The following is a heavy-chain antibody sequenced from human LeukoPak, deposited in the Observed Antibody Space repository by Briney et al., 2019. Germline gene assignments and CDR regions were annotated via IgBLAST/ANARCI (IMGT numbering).Heavy chain of an antibody. V-gene: IGHV4-39*01. CDR2: IYYRGST. CDR3: VRPAEQQLDAYDI. J-gene: IGHJ3*02. Sequence: SETLSLTCTVSGDSISSNSYYWGWIRQPPGKGLEWIGSIYYRGSTYYNPSLKSRVTVSVDTSKNQFSLKLTSVSAADTAVYYCVRPAEQQLDAYDIWGQGKMVTVSS. D-gene: IGHD6-13*01. CDR1: GDSISSNSYY.